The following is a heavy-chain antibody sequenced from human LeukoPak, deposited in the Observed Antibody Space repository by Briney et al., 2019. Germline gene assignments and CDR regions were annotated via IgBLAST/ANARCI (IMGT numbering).Heavy chain of an antibody. J-gene: IGHJ4*02. D-gene: IGHD3-22*01. CDR2: ISSSSSYI. Sequence: GGSLRLSCAASGFTFSSYAMSWVRQAPGKGLEWVSSISSSSSYIYYADSVKGRFTISRDNAKNSLYLQMNSLRAEDTAVYYCARDRITTFDYWGQGTLVTVSS. CDR3: ARDRITTFDY. CDR1: GFTFSSYA. V-gene: IGHV3-21*01.